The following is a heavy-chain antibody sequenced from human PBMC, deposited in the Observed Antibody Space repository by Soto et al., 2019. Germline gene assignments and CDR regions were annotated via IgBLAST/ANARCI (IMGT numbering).Heavy chain of an antibody. Sequence: QVQLVQSGAEVKKPGASVKVSCKASGYTVTSYGISWVRQAPGQGLEWMGWISAYNGNTNYAQKFQGRVTITADESTSTAYMELSSLRSEDTAVYYCARGKLITGIWARWGQGTLVTVSS. CDR2: ISAYNGNT. CDR1: GYTVTSYG. CDR3: ARGKLITGIWAR. D-gene: IGHD1-20*01. V-gene: IGHV1-18*01. J-gene: IGHJ4*02.